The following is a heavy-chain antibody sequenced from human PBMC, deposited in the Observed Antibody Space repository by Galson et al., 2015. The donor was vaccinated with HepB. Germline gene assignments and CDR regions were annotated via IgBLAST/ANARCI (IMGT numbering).Heavy chain of an antibody. D-gene: IGHD2-21*01. CDR1: GYTFTRYG. CDR3: TRKRVVIGYFDL. V-gene: IGHV1-18*01. Sequence: SVKVSCKASGYTFTRYGISWVRQAPGQGLEWMGWISAYNGNTNYAQKLQGRVTMTTDTSTSTAYMELRSLRSDDTAVYYCTRKRVVIGYFDLWGRGTLVTVSS. CDR2: ISAYNGNT. J-gene: IGHJ2*01.